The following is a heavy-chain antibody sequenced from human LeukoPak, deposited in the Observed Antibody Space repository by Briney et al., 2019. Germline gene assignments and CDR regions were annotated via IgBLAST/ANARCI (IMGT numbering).Heavy chain of an antibody. CDR1: GFTFSSYA. CDR2: ISGGGGST. V-gene: IGHV3-23*01. J-gene: IGHJ4*02. Sequence: GGSLRLSCAASGFTFSSYAMSWVRQAPGKGLEWVSAISGGGGSTYYADSVKGRFTISRDNSKNTLYLQMNSLRAEDTAVYYCAKDGDILTGYLDYWGQGTLVTVSS. D-gene: IGHD3-9*01. CDR3: AKDGDILTGYLDY.